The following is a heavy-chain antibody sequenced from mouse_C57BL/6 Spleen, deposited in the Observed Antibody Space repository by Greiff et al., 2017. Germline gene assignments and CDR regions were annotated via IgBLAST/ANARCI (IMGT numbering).Heavy chain of an antibody. D-gene: IGHD2-12*01. CDR3: ARGGTTGEAY. J-gene: IGHJ3*01. CDR1: GYSFTGYY. Sequence: DVQLQESGPELVKPGASVKISCKASGYSFTGYYMNWVKQSPEKSLEWIGEINPSTGGTTYNQKFKAKATLTVDKSSSTAYMQLKSLTSEDSAVYYCARGGTTGEAYWGQGTLVTVSA. CDR2: INPSTGGT. V-gene: IGHV1-42*01.